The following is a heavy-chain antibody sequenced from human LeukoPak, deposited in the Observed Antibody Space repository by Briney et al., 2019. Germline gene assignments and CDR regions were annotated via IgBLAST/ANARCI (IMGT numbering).Heavy chain of an antibody. CDR1: GYTFSNYA. V-gene: IGHV1-18*01. CDR2: ISAYNGNT. D-gene: IGHD3-3*01. J-gene: IGHJ5*02. CDR3: ARGLEWLTRRHNWFDP. Sequence: ASVKVSCKASGYTFSNYAITWVRQAPGQGLEWMGWISAYNGNTNYAQKLQGRVTMTTDTSTNTAYLELRSLRSDDTAVYYCARGLEWLTRRHNWFDPWGQGTLVTVSS.